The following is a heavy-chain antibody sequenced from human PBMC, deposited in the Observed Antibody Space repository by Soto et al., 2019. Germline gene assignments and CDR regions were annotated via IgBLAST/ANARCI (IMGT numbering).Heavy chain of an antibody. V-gene: IGHV1-2*02. D-gene: IGHD4-17*01. Sequence: QVQLVQSGAEVKKPGASVKVSCKASGYTFTGLFMHWVRQAPGQGLEWMGWINPKLGDTNFAQKFQGRVTMTRDTSIATAYMELTRLTSDDTAVYYCALTEMTTIAWGQGTLVTVSS. CDR1: GYTFTGLF. J-gene: IGHJ4*02. CDR2: INPKLGDT. CDR3: ALTEMTTIA.